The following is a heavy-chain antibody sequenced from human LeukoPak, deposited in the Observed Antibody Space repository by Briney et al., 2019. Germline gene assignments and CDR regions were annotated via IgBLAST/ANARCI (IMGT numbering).Heavy chain of an antibody. CDR1: GFTFSSYA. V-gene: IGHV3-7*01. J-gene: IGHJ6*03. CDR3: ATRSCSISACRASSYHCMDF. D-gene: IGHD2-2*01. CDR2: IKQDGSEG. Sequence: PGGSLRLSCAASGFTFSSYAMHWVRQAPGKGLEWVANIKQDGSEGYYVDSVKGRFTVSRDNAKSSLYLQLNSLRAEDTAVYYCATRSCSISACRASSYHCMDFWGKGTTATVSS.